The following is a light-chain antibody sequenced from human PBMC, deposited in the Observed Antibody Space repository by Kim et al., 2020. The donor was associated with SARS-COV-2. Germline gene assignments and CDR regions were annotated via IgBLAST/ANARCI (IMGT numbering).Light chain of an antibody. CDR3: QQYSNSPLT. J-gene: IGKJ4*02. CDR2: GAS. V-gene: IGKV3D-15*01. Sequence: EIVMTQSPATLSVSPGERATLSRRASQSVSSNLAWYQQKPGQAPRLLIYGASTRATGIPARFSGSGSGTEFTLTISSLQSEDFAVYYCQQYSNSPLTFGEGTKVDIK. CDR1: QSVSSN.